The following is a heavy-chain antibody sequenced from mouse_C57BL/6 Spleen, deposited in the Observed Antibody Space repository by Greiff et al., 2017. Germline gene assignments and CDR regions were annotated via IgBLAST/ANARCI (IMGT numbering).Heavy chain of an antibody. Sequence: EVKLMESGGGLVKPGGSLKLSCAASGFTFSDYGMHWVRQAPEKGLEWVAYISSGSSTIYYADTVKGRFTISRDNAKNTLFLQMTSLRSEDTAMYYCARIYDGYLHAMDYWGQGTSVTVSS. CDR1: GFTFSDYG. D-gene: IGHD2-3*01. CDR2: ISSGSSTI. CDR3: ARIYDGYLHAMDY. J-gene: IGHJ4*01. V-gene: IGHV5-17*01.